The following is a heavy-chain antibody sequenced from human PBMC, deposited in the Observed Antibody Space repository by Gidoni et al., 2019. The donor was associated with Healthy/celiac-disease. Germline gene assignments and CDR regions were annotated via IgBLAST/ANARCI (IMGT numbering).Heavy chain of an antibody. Sequence: QVQLVESGGGVVQPGRSLRLSCEASGFTFSSYAMHWVRQAPGKGLEWVAVISYDGSNKYYADSVKGRFTISRDNSKNTLYLQMNSLRAEDTAVYYCAREGGDYDFWSGRYYGMDVWGQGTTVTVSS. J-gene: IGHJ6*02. CDR3: AREGGDYDFWSGRYYGMDV. D-gene: IGHD3-3*01. CDR2: ISYDGSNK. V-gene: IGHV3-30*04. CDR1: GFTFSSYA.